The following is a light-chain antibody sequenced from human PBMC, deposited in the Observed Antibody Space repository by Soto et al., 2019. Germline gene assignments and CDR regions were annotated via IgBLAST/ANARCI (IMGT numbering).Light chain of an antibody. J-gene: IGKJ4*01. CDR3: QQYGSSPLT. CDR2: GAS. CDR1: QSVSSNY. Sequence: EIVLAQSPGTLSLSPGERATHSCRASQSVSSNYLAWYQQKPGQAPRLLIYGASSRATGIPDRFSGSGSGTDFTLTISRLEPEDFAVYYCQQYGSSPLTFGGGTKVDIK. V-gene: IGKV3-20*01.